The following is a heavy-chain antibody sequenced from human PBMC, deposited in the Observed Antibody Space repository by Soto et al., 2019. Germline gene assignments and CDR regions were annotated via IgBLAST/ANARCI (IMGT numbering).Heavy chain of an antibody. J-gene: IGHJ4*02. V-gene: IGHV1-18*01. CDR3: ARVMAYCTSTSCHDY. CDR2: ISAYSGNT. D-gene: IGHD2-2*01. Sequence: ASVKVSCKASGYTFTSYGISWVRQAPGQGLEWMGWISAYSGNTDYAQKVQGRVTMTTDTSTSTAYMELRSLRSDDTAVYYCARVMAYCTSTSCHDYWGQGTLVTVSS. CDR1: GYTFTSYG.